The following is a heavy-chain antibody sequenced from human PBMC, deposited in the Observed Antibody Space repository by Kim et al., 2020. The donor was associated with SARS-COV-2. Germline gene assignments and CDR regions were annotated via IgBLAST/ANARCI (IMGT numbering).Heavy chain of an antibody. CDR3: AKFAGGYPDY. Sequence: STYYADSGKGRFTISRDNSKNTLYLQMNSLRAEDTAVYYCAKFAGGYPDYWGQGTLVTVSS. V-gene: IGHV3-23*01. D-gene: IGHD5-12*01. J-gene: IGHJ4*02. CDR2: ST.